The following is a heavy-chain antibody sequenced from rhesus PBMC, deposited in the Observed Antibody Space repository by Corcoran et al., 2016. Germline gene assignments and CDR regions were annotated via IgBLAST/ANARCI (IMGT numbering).Heavy chain of an antibody. J-gene: IGHJ4*01. V-gene: IGHV4-173*01. Sequence: QLQLQESGPGLVKPSETLSLTCAVSGGSISRNYCSWIRQPPGKGLEWIGRISGRGGSTDYNPSLNSRVTIATDTSKNQFSLKLSAVTAADTAVYYCARDQLELDYWGQGVLVTVSS. CDR3: ARDQLELDY. CDR1: GGSISRNY. D-gene: IGHD1-26*01. CDR2: ISGRGGST.